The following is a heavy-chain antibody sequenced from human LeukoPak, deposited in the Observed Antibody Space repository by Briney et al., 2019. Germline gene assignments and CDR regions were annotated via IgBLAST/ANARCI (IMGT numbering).Heavy chain of an antibody. Sequence: GGSLRLSCAASGFTFHDYAMHWVRQTPGKGLEWVSGIGWDSGAKGYANSVKGRFTISRDNAKRSLYLQMNSLRPEDTALYYCTRIAAPLGFDYWGQGILATVSS. D-gene: IGHD6-6*01. J-gene: IGHJ4*02. CDR2: IGWDSGAK. V-gene: IGHV3-9*01. CDR1: GFTFHDYA. CDR3: TRIAAPLGFDY.